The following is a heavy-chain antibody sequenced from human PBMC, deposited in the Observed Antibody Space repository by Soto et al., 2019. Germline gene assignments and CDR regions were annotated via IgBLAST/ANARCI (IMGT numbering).Heavy chain of an antibody. CDR1: GGSISSYY. D-gene: IGHD3-16*01. CDR2: IYYSGST. Sequence: SETLSLTCTVSGGSISSYYWSWIRQPPGKGLEWIGYIYYSGSTNYNPSLKSRVTISVDTSKNQFSLKLSSVTAADTAVYYCARCLSGDHNYYYYMDVWGKRTTVTVSS. V-gene: IGHV4-59*08. CDR3: ARCLSGDHNYYYYMDV. J-gene: IGHJ6*03.